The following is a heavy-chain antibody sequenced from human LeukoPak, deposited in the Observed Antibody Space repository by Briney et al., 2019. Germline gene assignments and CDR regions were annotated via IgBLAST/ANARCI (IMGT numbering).Heavy chain of an antibody. V-gene: IGHV3-53*01. CDR1: GFTVSSNY. CDR2: IYSGGST. CDR3: ARDFHYYGMDV. Sequence: GGSLRLSCAASGFTVSSNYMSWVRQAPGKGLEWVSVIYSGGSTYYADSVKGRFIISRDNSKNTLYLQMNSLRAEDTAVYYCARDFHYYGMDVWGQGTTVTVSS. J-gene: IGHJ6*02.